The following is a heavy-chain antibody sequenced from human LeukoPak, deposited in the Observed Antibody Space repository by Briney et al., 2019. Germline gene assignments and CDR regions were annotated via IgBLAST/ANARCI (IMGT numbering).Heavy chain of an antibody. V-gene: IGHV1-8*01. D-gene: IGHD2-15*01. Sequence: GASVKVSCKASGYTFTSYDINWVRQATGQGLEWMGWMNPNSGNTGYAQKFQGRVTMTTDTSTSTAYMELRSLRSDDTAVYYCARGGCSGGSCYWFDPWGQGTLVTVSS. CDR2: MNPNSGNT. CDR3: ARGGCSGGSCYWFDP. J-gene: IGHJ5*02. CDR1: GYTFTSYD.